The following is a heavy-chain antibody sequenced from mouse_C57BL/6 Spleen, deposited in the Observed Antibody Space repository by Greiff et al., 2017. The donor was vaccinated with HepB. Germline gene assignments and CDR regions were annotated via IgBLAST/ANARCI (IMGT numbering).Heavy chain of an antibody. Sequence: QVQLQQSGAELARPGASVKLSCKASGYTFTSYGISWVKQRTGQGLEWIGEIYPRSGNTYYNEKFKGKATLTADKSYSTAYMELRSLTSEDSAVYFCARSQDEYYGSSYWYFDVWGTGTTVTVSS. CDR1: GYTFTSYG. CDR3: ARSQDEYYGSSYWYFDV. V-gene: IGHV1-81*01. CDR2: IYPRSGNT. J-gene: IGHJ1*03. D-gene: IGHD1-1*01.